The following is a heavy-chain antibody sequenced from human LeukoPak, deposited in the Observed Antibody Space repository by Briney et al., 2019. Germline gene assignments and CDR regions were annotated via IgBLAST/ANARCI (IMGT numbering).Heavy chain of an antibody. D-gene: IGHD3-10*01. V-gene: IGHV3-48*01. J-gene: IGHJ4*02. CDR1: GFTFSSYT. Sequence: GGSLRLSCAASGFTFSSYTMNWVRQAPGKGLEWVSYIGGSSSTIYYADSVKGRFTISRDNSKNTLYLQMNSLRAEDTAVYYCAKDRGIISDYWGQGILVTVSS. CDR3: AKDRGIISDY. CDR2: IGGSSSTI.